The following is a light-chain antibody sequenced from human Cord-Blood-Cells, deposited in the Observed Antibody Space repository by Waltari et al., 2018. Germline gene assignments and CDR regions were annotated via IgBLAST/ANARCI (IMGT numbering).Light chain of an antibody. V-gene: IGKV3-11*01. CDR3: QQRSNWYT. Sequence: EIVLTQSPATLSLSPGERATLSCRASQSVSSYLAWYQQKPGQAPRLLIYEASNRATGSPARFSGSGSGTDFTLTSSSLEPEDFTVYYCQQRSNWYTFGQGTKLEIK. CDR1: QSVSSY. CDR2: EAS. J-gene: IGKJ2*01.